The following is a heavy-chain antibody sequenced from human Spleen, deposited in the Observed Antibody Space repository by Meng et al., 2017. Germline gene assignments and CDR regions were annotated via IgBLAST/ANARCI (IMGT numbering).Heavy chain of an antibody. V-gene: IGHV3-73*01. CDR2: IETKRTRYAT. CDR3: TIYTTGHI. CDR1: GVSFSVSD. J-gene: IGHJ3*02. Sequence: GGSLRPSCAVSGVSFSVSDIHWVRQASGKGLEWVGRIETKRTRYATSYAASLRGSFTVSRDDSKNTAYLEMDSLRTGDTALYYCTIYTTGHIWGQGTMVTVSS. D-gene: IGHD1-1*01.